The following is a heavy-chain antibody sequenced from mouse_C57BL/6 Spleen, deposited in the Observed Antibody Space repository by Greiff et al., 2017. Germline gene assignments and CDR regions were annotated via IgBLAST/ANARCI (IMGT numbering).Heavy chain of an antibody. Sequence: QVQLQQSGAELAKPGASVKLSCKASGYTFTSYWMHWVKQRPGQGLEWIGYINPSSGYTKYNQKFKDKATLTADKSSSTAYMQLSSLTYEDSAVDYCARGLYDDDEGTWFAYWGQGTLVTVSA. V-gene: IGHV1-7*01. CDR1: GYTFTSYW. J-gene: IGHJ3*01. CDR2: INPSSGYT. D-gene: IGHD2-4*01. CDR3: ARGLYDDDEGTWFAY.